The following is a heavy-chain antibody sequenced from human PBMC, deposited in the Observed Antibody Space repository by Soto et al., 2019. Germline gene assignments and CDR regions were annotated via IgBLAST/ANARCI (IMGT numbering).Heavy chain of an antibody. J-gene: IGHJ6*03. Sequence: GGSLRLSCAASGFTFSSYGMHWVRQAPGKGLEWVAVISYDGSNKYYADSVKGRFTISRDNSKNTLYLQMNSLRAEDTAVYYCAKSQVLMEYYYYYYMDVWGKGTTVTVSS. V-gene: IGHV3-30*18. CDR3: AKSQVLMEYYYYYYMDV. CDR1: GFTFSSYG. CDR2: ISYDGSNK. D-gene: IGHD2-8*01.